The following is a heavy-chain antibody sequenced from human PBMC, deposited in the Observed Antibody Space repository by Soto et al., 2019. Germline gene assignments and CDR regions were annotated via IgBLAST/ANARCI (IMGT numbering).Heavy chain of an antibody. J-gene: IGHJ6*02. D-gene: IGHD2-2*02. V-gene: IGHV1-69*13. Sequence: SVKVSCKASGGTFSSYAISWVRQAPGQGLEWMGGIIPIVGTANYAQKFQGRVTITADESTSTAYMELSSLRSEDTAVYYCARSGPGRCSSTSCYTVTVNYYYYGMDGWRQRTTVTVAS. CDR3: ARSGPGRCSSTSCYTVTVNYYYYGMDG. CDR1: GGTFSSYA. CDR2: IIPIVGTA.